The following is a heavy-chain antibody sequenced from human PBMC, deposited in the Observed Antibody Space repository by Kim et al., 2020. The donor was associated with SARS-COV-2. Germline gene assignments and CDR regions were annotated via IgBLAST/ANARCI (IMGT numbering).Heavy chain of an antibody. V-gene: IGHV4-39*01. CDR2: IYYSGST. J-gene: IGHJ4*02. CDR1: GGSISSSSYY. Sequence: SETLSLTCTVSGGSISSSSYYWGWIRQPPGKGLEWIGSIYYSGSTYYNPSLKSRVTISVDTSKNQFSLKLSSVTAADTAVYYCARQEHGSGWYTHLHQSYYFDYWGQGTLVTVSS. CDR3: ARQEHGSGWYTHLHQSYYFDY. D-gene: IGHD6-19*01.